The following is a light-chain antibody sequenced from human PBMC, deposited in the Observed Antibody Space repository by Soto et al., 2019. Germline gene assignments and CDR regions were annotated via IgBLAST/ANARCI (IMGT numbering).Light chain of an antibody. J-gene: IGLJ2*01. CDR3: APWDRSLSVGV. Sequence: QSVLTQPPSVSAAPGQKVTISCSGSSSNIGNNYVFWYQQLPGTAPKLLIYDNEKRPSGIPDRFSGSKSGTSATLGITGLQTGDEADYYCAPWDRSLSVGVFGGGTKVTVL. CDR1: SSNIGNNY. CDR2: DNE. V-gene: IGLV1-51*01.